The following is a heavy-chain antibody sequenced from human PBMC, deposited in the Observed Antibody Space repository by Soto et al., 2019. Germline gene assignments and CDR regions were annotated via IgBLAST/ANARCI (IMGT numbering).Heavy chain of an antibody. V-gene: IGHV4-34*09. D-gene: IGHD2-8*01. CDR3: ASAPNLYYFDF. Sequence: PSETLSLTCAVYGESFSGYYWSWIRQPPGKGLEWIGEINHSGSTYYSPSLKSRLIISVDTSKNQFSLNLISMTAEDTAVYFCASAPNLYYFDFWGPGTLVTVSS. CDR2: INHSGST. J-gene: IGHJ4*02. CDR1: GESFSGYY.